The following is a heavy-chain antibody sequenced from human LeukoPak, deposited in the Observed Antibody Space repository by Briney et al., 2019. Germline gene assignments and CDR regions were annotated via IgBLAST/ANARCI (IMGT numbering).Heavy chain of an antibody. Sequence: SGGSLRLSCAASVHTFRRYGIRWVRQAPGRGLEWVAVIWNDGSNQYYADSVKGRFTISRDNSKNTLHLQMNSLRADDTAVYYCSRDSAKAAAGNGSDYYYYYGMDVWGQGTTVTVSS. CDR2: IWNDGSNQ. CDR3: SRDSAKAAAGNGSDYYYYYGMDV. CDR1: VHTFRRYG. J-gene: IGHJ6*02. V-gene: IGHV3-33*01. D-gene: IGHD6-13*01.